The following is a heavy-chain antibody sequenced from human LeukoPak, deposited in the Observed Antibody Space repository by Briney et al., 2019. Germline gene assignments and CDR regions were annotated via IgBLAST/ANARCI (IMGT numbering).Heavy chain of an antibody. D-gene: IGHD3-9*01. CDR2: INPNSGGT. CDR1: GYTFTGYY. Sequence: ASVKVSCKASGYTFTGYYMHWVRQAPGQGLEWMGWINPNSGGTNYAQKFQGRVTMTRDTSISTAYMELRSLRSDDTAVYYCARDDYDILTGYYNGNYWGQGTLVTVSS. V-gene: IGHV1-2*02. CDR3: ARDDYDILTGYYNGNY. J-gene: IGHJ4*02.